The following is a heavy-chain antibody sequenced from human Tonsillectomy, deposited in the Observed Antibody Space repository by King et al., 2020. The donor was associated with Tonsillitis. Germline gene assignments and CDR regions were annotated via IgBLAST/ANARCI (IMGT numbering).Heavy chain of an antibody. V-gene: IGHV4-34*01. CDR1: GGSFSAYY. J-gene: IGHJ4*02. Sequence: VQLQQWGAGLLKPSETLSLTCAVYGGSFSAYYWSWIRQPPRKGLEWIGEINHSGGTNYNPSLKSRVNISLDTSNNHFSLRLSFVTAADTATYYCARIGSVTCTYYFDYWGQGSLVTVSS. CDR3: ARIGSVTCTYYFDY. CDR2: INHSGGT. D-gene: IGHD3-10*01.